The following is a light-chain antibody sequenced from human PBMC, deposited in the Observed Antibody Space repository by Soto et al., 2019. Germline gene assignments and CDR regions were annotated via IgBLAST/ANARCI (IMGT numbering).Light chain of an antibody. V-gene: IGLV1-44*01. CDR2: SNN. J-gene: IGLJ3*02. CDR1: SSNIVSNT. Sequence: QSVLTQPPSASATPGQRVTISCSGSSSNIVSNTVNWYQHLPGTAPKLLIYSNNQRPSGVPDRFSGSKSCTSASLAISGLQSEDEADYYCAAWDDSLNGPVFGGGTKVTVL. CDR3: AAWDDSLNGPV.